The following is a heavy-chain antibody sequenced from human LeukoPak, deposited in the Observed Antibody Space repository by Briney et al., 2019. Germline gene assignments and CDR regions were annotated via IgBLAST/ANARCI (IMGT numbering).Heavy chain of an antibody. V-gene: IGHV3-64*01. CDR3: ARDSSGWSVDY. CDR1: GFTFSDYG. D-gene: IGHD6-19*01. Sequence: PGGSLRLSCVASGFTFSDYGLYWVRQAPGKGLEHVSGISSAGSYTYYANSVRGRFTISRDNSKNTLYLQMGSLRAEDTAVYYCARDSSGWSVDYWGQGTLVTVSS. CDR2: ISSAGSYT. J-gene: IGHJ4*02.